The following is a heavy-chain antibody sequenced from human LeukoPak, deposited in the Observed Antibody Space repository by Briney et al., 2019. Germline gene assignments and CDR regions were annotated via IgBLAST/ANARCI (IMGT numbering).Heavy chain of an antibody. D-gene: IGHD2-2*01. CDR1: GYTFTTYG. CDR2: ISGYNGNT. Sequence: GASVKVSCKTSGYTFTTYGISWVRQAPGQGLEWMGWISGYNGNTNYAQKLQGRVTMTTDTSTSTAYMELRSLRSDDTAVYYCARAVVVPAAMRRYYYYMDVWGKGTTVTISS. CDR3: ARAVVVPAAMRRYYYYMDV. J-gene: IGHJ6*03. V-gene: IGHV1-18*01.